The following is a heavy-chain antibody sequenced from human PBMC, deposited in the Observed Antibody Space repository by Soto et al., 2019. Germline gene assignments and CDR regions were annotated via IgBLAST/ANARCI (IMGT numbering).Heavy chain of an antibody. V-gene: IGHV1-8*01. CDR2: MNPNSGNT. J-gene: IGHJ4*02. CDR1: GYTFASYD. CDR3: ARMIPYCSSTSCYL. Sequence: ASVKVSCKASGYTFASYDINWVRQATGQGLEWMGWMNPNSGNTGYAQKFQGRVTMTRNTSISTAYMELSSLRSEDTAVYYCARMIPYCSSTSCYLWGQGTLVTVSS. D-gene: IGHD2-2*01.